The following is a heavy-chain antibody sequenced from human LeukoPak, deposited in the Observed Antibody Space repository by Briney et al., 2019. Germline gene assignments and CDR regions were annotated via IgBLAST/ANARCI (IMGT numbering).Heavy chain of an antibody. D-gene: IGHD3-9*01. J-gene: IGHJ4*02. CDR2: ISSSGSTI. Sequence: GGSLRLSCAASGFTFSDYYMSWIRQAPGKGLEWGSYISSSGSTIYYADSVKGRFTISRDNAKNSLYLQMNSLRAEDTAVYYCARDPSGSKYYDILAYYFDYWGQGTLVTVSS. CDR3: ARDPSGSKYYDILAYYFDY. V-gene: IGHV3-11*01. CDR1: GFTFSDYY.